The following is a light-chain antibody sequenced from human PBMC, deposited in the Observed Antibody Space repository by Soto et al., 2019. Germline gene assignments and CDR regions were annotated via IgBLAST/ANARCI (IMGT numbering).Light chain of an antibody. CDR1: QRISSTY. J-gene: IGKJ5*01. CDR2: GAS. V-gene: IGKV3-20*01. Sequence: IVLTQSPGTLSLSPGERATLSCRASQRISSTYLAWYQQKPGRAPRLLIYGASRRATGIPDRFSGSGSGTDFTLTISRLEPEDFAVYYCQQYGSSPITFGQGTRLEI. CDR3: QQYGSSPIT.